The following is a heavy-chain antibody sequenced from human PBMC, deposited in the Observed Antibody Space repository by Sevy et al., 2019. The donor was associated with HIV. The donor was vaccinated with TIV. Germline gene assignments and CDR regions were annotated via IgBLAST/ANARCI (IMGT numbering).Heavy chain of an antibody. CDR2: IYYSGTT. Sequence: SETLSLTCTVSVGSINRDSYYWGWIRQPPGKGLEWVGNIYYSGTTYYNPSLKSRVTISVDTSKNQFSLKLSSVTTADTAVYYCARFEYGDYVSHFEYWGQGTLVTVSS. J-gene: IGHJ4*02. V-gene: IGHV4-39*01. D-gene: IGHD2-21*02. CDR3: ARFEYGDYVSHFEY. CDR1: VGSINRDSYY.